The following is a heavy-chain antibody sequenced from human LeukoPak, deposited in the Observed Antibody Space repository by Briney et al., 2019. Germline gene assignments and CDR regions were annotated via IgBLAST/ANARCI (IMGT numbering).Heavy chain of an antibody. CDR2: TSSSDAGT. D-gene: IGHD2-21*01. Sequence: GGSLRLTCAASGFTLSTYAMSWVRQTPGKGLEWVAATSSSDAGTYHADSVRGRFTISRDNSKNTLYLQMNSLRAEDAAVYFCAKAPVTSCRGAYCYPFDSWGQGTLVTVSS. V-gene: IGHV3-23*01. CDR3: AKAPVTSCRGAYCYPFDS. J-gene: IGHJ4*02. CDR1: GFTLSTYA.